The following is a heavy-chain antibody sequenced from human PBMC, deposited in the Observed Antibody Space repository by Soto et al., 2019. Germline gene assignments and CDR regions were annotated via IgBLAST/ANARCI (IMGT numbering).Heavy chain of an antibody. D-gene: IGHD1-1*01. CDR3: ARAWGDWNKELHDAFDI. CDR2: IYYSGST. Sequence: QVQLQESGPGLVKPSETLSLTCTVSGGSISSYYWSWIRQPPGKGLEWIGYIYYSGSTNYNPSLKSRVTISVDTSKNQFSLKLSSVTAADTAVYYCARAWGDWNKELHDAFDIWGQGTMVTVSS. CDR1: GGSISSYY. J-gene: IGHJ3*02. V-gene: IGHV4-59*01.